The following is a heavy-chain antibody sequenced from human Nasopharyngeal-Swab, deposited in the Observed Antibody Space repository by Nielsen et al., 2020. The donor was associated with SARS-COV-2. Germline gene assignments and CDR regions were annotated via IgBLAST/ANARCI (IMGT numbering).Heavy chain of an antibody. CDR1: GFTFSTHW. D-gene: IGHD7-27*01. J-gene: IGHJ4*02. CDR3: ARENWGIDY. CDR2: INTDGSTT. Sequence: GGSLRLSCAASGFTFSTHWMHWARQVPGKGLVWVSRINTDGSTTNYADSVKGRFTISRDNAKNTLYLQMNSLRAEDTAVYYCARENWGIDYWGQGTLVTVSS. V-gene: IGHV3-74*01.